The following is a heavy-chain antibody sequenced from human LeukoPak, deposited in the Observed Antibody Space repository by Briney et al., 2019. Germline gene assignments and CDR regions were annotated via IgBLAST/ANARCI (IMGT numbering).Heavy chain of an antibody. D-gene: IGHD5-12*01. V-gene: IGHV3-66*01. CDR1: GFTVSTNY. Sequence: GGSLRLSCTASGFTVSTNYMSWVSQAPGMGLEWVSVIYSGGYSYYADSVKGRFTISRDNSKNTLYLQMNSLRAEDTAVYYCARGGAYDSWNYFDYWGQGTLVTVSS. CDR2: IYSGGYS. J-gene: IGHJ4*02. CDR3: ARGGAYDSWNYFDY.